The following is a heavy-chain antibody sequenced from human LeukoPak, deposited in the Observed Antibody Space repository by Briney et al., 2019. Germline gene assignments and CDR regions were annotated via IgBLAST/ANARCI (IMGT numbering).Heavy chain of an antibody. CDR2: ISYDGSNK. J-gene: IGHJ6*02. CDR3: ARARSHSSSPSPDYYYYGMDV. Sequence: GGSLRLSCAASGFTFGSYAMHWVRQAPGKGLEWVAVISYDGSNKYYADSVKGRFTISRDNSKNTLYLQMNSLRAEDTAVYYCARARSHSSSPSPDYYYYGMDVWGQGTTVTVSS. V-gene: IGHV3-30-3*01. D-gene: IGHD6-13*01. CDR1: GFTFGSYA.